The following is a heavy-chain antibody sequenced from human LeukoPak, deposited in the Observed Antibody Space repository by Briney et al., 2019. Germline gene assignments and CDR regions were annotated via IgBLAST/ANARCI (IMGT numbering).Heavy chain of an antibody. J-gene: IGHJ6*02. CDR2: MSHAGSFK. Sequence: GGSLRLSCAATGFTFSNYGFHWVRQAPGKGLEWVAAMSHAGSFKYYGDSVKGRVTISRDNSENTLYLQMNSLRTEDTAVYYCAKDAYERDDYGAHLRDFMDVWGQGTTVTVSS. D-gene: IGHD4-17*01. CDR3: AKDAYERDDYGAHLRDFMDV. CDR1: GFTFSNYG. V-gene: IGHV3-30*18.